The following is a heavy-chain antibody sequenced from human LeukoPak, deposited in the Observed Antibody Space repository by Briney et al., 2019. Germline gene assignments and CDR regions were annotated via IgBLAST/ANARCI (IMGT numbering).Heavy chain of an antibody. J-gene: IGHJ4*02. CDR2: IYYTGST. D-gene: IGHD1-26*01. CDR1: GGSISSSSYF. Sequence: SETLSLTCTVSGGSISSSSYFWGWIRQPPGKGLEWIGSIYYTGSTFYNPSLKSRVTISVDTSKNQLSLKLNSVTAADTAIYYCARPLTRGGSYYVWGQRILVTVSS. CDR3: ARPLTRGGSYYV. V-gene: IGHV4-39*01.